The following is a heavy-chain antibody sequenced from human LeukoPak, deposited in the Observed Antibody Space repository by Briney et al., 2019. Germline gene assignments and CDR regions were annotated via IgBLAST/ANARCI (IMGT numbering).Heavy chain of an antibody. CDR1: GGSISSSSYY. J-gene: IGHJ4*02. CDR2: IYYSGST. Sequence: KASETLSLTCTVSGGSISSSSYYWSWIRQPPGKGLEWIGYIYYSGSTNYNPSLKSRVTISVDTSKNQFSLKLSSVTAADTAVYYCASIAVDTAMVYFDYWGQGTLVTVSS. D-gene: IGHD5-18*01. CDR3: ASIAVDTAMVYFDY. V-gene: IGHV4-61*05.